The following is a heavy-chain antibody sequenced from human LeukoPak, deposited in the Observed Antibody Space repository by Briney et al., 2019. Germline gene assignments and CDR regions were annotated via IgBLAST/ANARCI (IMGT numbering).Heavy chain of an antibody. CDR3: ARGGPDSSDYSSLFDY. CDR2: ISSSGATE. Sequence: GGSLRLSCAASGFTFSSYEMNWVRQAPGKGLEWVSYISSSGATEHYADSVKGRFAISRDNAKSSLHLQMNSLRAEDTAVYYCARGGPDSSDYSSLFDYWGRGILVTVSS. CDR1: GFTFSSYE. V-gene: IGHV3-48*03. J-gene: IGHJ4*02. D-gene: IGHD3-22*01.